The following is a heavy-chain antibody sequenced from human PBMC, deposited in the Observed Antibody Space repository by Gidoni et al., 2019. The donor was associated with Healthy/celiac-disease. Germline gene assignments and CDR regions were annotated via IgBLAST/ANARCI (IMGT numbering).Heavy chain of an antibody. J-gene: IGHJ4*02. CDR3: AKDMFMD. CDR1: GFTFDDYA. V-gene: IGHV3-9*01. CDR2: ISWNSGSI. Sequence: EVQLVESGGGLVQPGRSLRLSCAASGFTFDDYAMHWVRQAPGKGMEWVSGISWNSGSIGYADSVKGRFTISRDNAKNSLYLKMNSLRAEDTALYYCAKDMFMDWGQGTLVTVSS. D-gene: IGHD3-10*02.